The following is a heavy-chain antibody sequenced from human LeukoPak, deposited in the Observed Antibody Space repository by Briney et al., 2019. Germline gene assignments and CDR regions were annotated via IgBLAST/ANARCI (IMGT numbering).Heavy chain of an antibody. CDR3: ARGPLLWFGEDNWFDP. CDR1: GYTFTSYG. CDR2: ISAYNGNT. D-gene: IGHD3-10*01. Sequence: GASVKVSCKASGYTFTSYGISWVRQAPGQGLEWMGWISAYNGNTNYAQKLQGRVTMTTDTSTSTAYMELRSLRSDDTAVYYCARGPLLWFGEDNWFDPWGQGTLVTVSS. V-gene: IGHV1-18*01. J-gene: IGHJ5*02.